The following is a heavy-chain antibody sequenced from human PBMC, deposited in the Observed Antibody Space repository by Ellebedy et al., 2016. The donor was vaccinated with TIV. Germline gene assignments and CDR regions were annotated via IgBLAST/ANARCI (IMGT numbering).Heavy chain of an antibody. CDR2: IYPGDSDI. V-gene: IGHV5-51*01. J-gene: IGHJ3*02. Sequence: GESLKISCKGSGYSFSSYWIGWVRQMPGKGLEWMGSIYPGDSDIRYNPSFQGQVTISADKSISTAYLQWSSLKASDTAMYYCARQSSGYGAFDIWGQGTMVTVSS. CDR3: ARQSSGYGAFDI. D-gene: IGHD5-12*01. CDR1: GYSFSSYW.